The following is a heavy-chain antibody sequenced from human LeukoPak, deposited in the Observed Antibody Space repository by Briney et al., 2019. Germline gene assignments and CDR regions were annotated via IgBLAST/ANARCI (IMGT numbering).Heavy chain of an antibody. V-gene: IGHV3-11*04. CDR1: GFTFSDYY. CDR3: ARGSFLTGYYSGAFDI. Sequence: GGSLRLSCAASGFTFSDYYMSWIRQAPGKGLEWVSYISSSGSTIYYADSVKGRFTISRDNSKNTLYLQMNSLRAEDTAVYYCARGSFLTGYYSGAFDIWGQGTMVTVSS. D-gene: IGHD3-9*01. J-gene: IGHJ3*02. CDR2: ISSSGSTI.